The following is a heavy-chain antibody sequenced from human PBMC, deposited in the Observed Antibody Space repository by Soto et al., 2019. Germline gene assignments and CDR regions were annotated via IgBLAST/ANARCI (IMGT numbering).Heavy chain of an antibody. V-gene: IGHV4-34*01. CDR1: GGSFSGYC. J-gene: IGHJ6*02. Sequence: SETLSLTCAVYGGSFSGYCWSWIRQPPGKGLEWIGEINHSGSTNYNPSLKSRVTISVDTSKNQFSLKLSSVTAADTAVYYCARGRVAVAGREIYGMDVWGQGTKVTVSS. CDR3: ARGRVAVAGREIYGMDV. D-gene: IGHD6-19*01. CDR2: INHSGST.